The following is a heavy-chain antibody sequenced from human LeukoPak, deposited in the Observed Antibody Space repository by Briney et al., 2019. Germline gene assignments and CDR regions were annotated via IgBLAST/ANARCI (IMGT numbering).Heavy chain of an antibody. V-gene: IGHV4-38-2*01. CDR3: ASPFFYDSSGYALDY. CDR1: GYSISSGYY. CDR2: IYHSGST. D-gene: IGHD3-22*01. J-gene: IGHJ4*02. Sequence: SETLSLTCAVSGYSISSGYYWGWIRQPPGKGLEWIGSIYHSGSTYYNPSLKSRVTISVDTSKNQFSLKLSSVTAADTAVYYCASPFFYDSSGYALDYWGQGTLVTVSS.